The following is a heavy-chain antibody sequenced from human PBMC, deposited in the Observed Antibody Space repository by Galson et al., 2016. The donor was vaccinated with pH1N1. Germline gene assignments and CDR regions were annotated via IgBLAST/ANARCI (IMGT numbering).Heavy chain of an antibody. D-gene: IGHD4-17*01. CDR2: IDWDDDK. CDR1: GFSLRTSGMC. J-gene: IGHJ4*02. CDR3: ARIQYGDYVGYFDY. Sequence: PALVKPPQTLTLTCTFSGFSLRTSGMCVSWIRQPPGKALEWLALIDWDDDKYYSTSLKTRLTISKDTSKNQVVLTMTNMDPVDTATYYCARIQYGDYVGYFDYWGQGTLGTVSS. V-gene: IGHV2-70*01.